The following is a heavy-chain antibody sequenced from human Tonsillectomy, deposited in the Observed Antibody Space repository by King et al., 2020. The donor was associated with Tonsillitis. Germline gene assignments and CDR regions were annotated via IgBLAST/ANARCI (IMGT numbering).Heavy chain of an antibody. CDR1: GFTFSSYG. V-gene: IGHV3-33*01. CDR2: IRYDGSNK. Sequence: VQLVESGGGVVQPGRSLRLSCAASGFTFSSYGMHWVRQAPGKGLEWVAVIRYDGSNKYYADSVKGRFTISRDNSKNTLYLQMNSLRAEDTAVYYCARDVKKSDSSSSGDVWGQGTTVTVSS. D-gene: IGHD6-6*01. J-gene: IGHJ6*02. CDR3: ARDVKKSDSSSSGDV.